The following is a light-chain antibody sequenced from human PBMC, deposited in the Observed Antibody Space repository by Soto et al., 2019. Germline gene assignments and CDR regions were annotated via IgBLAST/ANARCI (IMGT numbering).Light chain of an antibody. V-gene: IGLV2-14*01. Sequence: QSALTQPASVSGSPGQSITISCTGTRSDVGGYNFVSWYQQHPGKAPKLMISEVSNRPSGVSNRFSGSKSGNTASLTISGLQAEDEADYYCSSYTSTSTRVFGTGTRSPS. CDR1: RSDVGGYNF. J-gene: IGLJ1*01. CDR2: EVS. CDR3: SSYTSTSTRV.